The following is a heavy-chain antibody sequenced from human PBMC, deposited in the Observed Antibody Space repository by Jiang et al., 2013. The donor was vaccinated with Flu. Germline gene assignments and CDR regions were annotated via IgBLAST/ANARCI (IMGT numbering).Heavy chain of an antibody. CDR2: SIIWEH. V-gene: IGHV4-4*02. CDR3: ARKTDSGIAPNDY. Sequence: GLVKPSGTLSLTSRCLWWRPSVVVTGGVGSASPRKGLEWIGKSIIWEHQLQPSLKSRVTISVDKSKNQLSLKLRSVTAADTAIYYCARKTDSGIAPNDYWGQGTLVTVSS. D-gene: IGHD1-26*01. CDR1: WRPSVVVTG. J-gene: IGHJ4*02.